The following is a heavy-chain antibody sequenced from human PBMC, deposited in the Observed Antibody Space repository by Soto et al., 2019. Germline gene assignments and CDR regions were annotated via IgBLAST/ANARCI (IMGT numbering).Heavy chain of an antibody. Sequence: QVQLVQSGAEVKKPGASVKVSCKASGYTFTSYAMHWVRQAPGQRLEWMGWINAGNGNTKYSQKFQGRVTITRDTSARPAYMELSSLGSEDTAVYYCARVSGGGGFDYWGQGTLVTVSS. CDR2: INAGNGNT. J-gene: IGHJ4*02. CDR1: GYTFTSYA. CDR3: ARVSGGGGFDY. V-gene: IGHV1-3*01. D-gene: IGHD3-10*01.